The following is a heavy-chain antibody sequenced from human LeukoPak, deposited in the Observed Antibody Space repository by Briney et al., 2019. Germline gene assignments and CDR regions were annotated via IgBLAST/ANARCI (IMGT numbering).Heavy chain of an antibody. CDR1: GGSISSSNW. J-gene: IGHJ4*02. CDR2: IYHSGST. D-gene: IGHD2-15*01. V-gene: IGHV4-4*02. CDR3: ASPRYCSGGSCYSLDY. Sequence: SETLSLTCAVSGGSISSSNWWSWVRQPPGKGLEWIGEIYHSGSTNYNPSFKSRVTISVDKSKNQFSLKLSSVTAADTAVYYCASPRYCSGGSCYSLDYWGQGTLVTVSS.